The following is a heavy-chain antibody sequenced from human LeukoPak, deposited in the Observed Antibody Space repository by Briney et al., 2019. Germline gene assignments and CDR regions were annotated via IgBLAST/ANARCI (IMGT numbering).Heavy chain of an antibody. CDR1: GYTSTGSY. J-gene: IGHJ5*02. CDR3: ARPSGGSGRWGDNWFDP. Sequence: ASVKVSCKASGYTSTGSYMHWVRQAPGQGLEWVGWINLNSGGTNYAQKFQGRVTMTRDTSISTAYMELSSLRSDDTAVYYCARPSGGSGRWGDNWFDPWGQGTLVTVSS. CDR2: INLNSGGT. V-gene: IGHV1-2*02. D-gene: IGHD3-10*01.